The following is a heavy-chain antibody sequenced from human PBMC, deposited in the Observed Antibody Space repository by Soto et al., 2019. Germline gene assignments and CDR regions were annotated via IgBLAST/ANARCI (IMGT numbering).Heavy chain of an antibody. CDR1: GFTFNNYA. Sequence: GGSLRLSCAASGFTFNNYAMNWVRQAPGKGLEWVATISGTGGSTYYADSVKGRFTISRDNSENTLYLQMNSLRVEDTAVYYCAKDRLGGNFDYWGQGTQVTVSS. V-gene: IGHV3-23*01. J-gene: IGHJ4*02. CDR2: ISGTGGST. CDR3: AKDRLGGNFDY.